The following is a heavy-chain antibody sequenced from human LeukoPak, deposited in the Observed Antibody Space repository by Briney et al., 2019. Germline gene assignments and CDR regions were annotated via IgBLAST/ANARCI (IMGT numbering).Heavy chain of an antibody. Sequence: GRSLRLSCAASGFTFSSYAMHWVRQAPGKGLEWVAVISYDGSNKYYADSVKGRFTISRDNSKNTLYLQMNSLRAEDTAVYYCAKDRITIFGVVTVRDAFDIWGQGTMVTVSS. V-gene: IGHV3-30-3*01. CDR2: ISYDGSNK. CDR1: GFTFSSYA. J-gene: IGHJ3*02. D-gene: IGHD3-3*01. CDR3: AKDRITIFGVVTVRDAFDI.